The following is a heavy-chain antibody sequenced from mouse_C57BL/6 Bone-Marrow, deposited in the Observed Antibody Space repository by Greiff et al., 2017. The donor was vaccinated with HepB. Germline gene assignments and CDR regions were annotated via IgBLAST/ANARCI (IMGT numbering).Heavy chain of an antibody. V-gene: IGHV1-59*01. CDR2: IDPSDSYT. J-gene: IGHJ2*01. CDR1: GYTFTSYW. Sequence: VQLQQPGAELVRPGTSVKLSCKASGYTFTSYWMHWVKQRPGQGLEWIGVIDPSDSYTNYNQKFKGKATLTVDTSPSTAYMQLSSLTSEDSAVYYCAREDYAPYYFDYWGQGTTLTVSS. CDR3: AREDYAPYYFDY. D-gene: IGHD2-4*01.